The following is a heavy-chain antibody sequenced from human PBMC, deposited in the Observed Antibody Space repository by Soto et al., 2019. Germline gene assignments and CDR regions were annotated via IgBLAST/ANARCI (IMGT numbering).Heavy chain of an antibody. V-gene: IGHV2-5*02. D-gene: IGHD1-1*01. CDR3: AHTTPGYIDDMWGFDY. CDR2: IYWDDDK. CDR1: GFSLSTSGVG. Sequence: QITLKESGPTLVIPTQTLTLTCTFSGFSLSTSGVGVGWIRQSPGKALEWLALIYWDDDKYYSPSLKSRLTITKDTSKNPVLLTMTNMEPVDTATYSCAHTTPGYIDDMWGFDYWGQGTLVTVSS. J-gene: IGHJ4*02.